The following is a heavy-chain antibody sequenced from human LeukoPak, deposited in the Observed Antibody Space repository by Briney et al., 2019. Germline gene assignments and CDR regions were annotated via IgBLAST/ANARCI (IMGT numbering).Heavy chain of an antibody. D-gene: IGHD2-15*01. J-gene: IGHJ4*02. CDR2: IYYSGST. V-gene: IGHV4-59*01. CDR1: GGSISSYY. CDR3: ARDPFGWSYFDY. Sequence: SETLSLTCTVSGGSISSYYWSWIRQPPGKGLEWIGYIYYSGSTNYNPSLKSRVTISVDTSKSQFSLKLSSVTAADTAVYYCARDPFGWSYFDYWGQGTLVTVSS.